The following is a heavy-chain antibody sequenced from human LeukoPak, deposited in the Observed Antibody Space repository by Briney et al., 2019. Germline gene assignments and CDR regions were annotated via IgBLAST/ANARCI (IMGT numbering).Heavy chain of an antibody. CDR2: IYYSGST. V-gene: IGHV4-59*01. Sequence: SETLSLTCTVSGGSISSYYWSWIRQPPGKGLEWIGYIYYSGSTNYNPSLKSRVTISVDTSKNQFSLKLSSVTAADTAVYYCARVLHYGSGSYDAFDIWGQGTMVTVSS. D-gene: IGHD3-10*01. J-gene: IGHJ3*02. CDR1: GGSISSYY. CDR3: ARVLHYGSGSYDAFDI.